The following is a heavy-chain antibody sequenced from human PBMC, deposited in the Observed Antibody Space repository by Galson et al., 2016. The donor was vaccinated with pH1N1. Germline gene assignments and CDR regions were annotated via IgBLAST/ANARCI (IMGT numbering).Heavy chain of an antibody. J-gene: IGHJ6*02. CDR1: GYTFTGYY. CDR2: INPNSGGT. V-gene: IGHV1-2*02. CDR3: ARIIFRHFGMDV. D-gene: IGHD3-16*02. Sequence: SVKVSCKASGYTFTGYYMHWVRQAPGQGLEWMGWINPNSGGTKYAQKCQGRVTMTRDTPISTAYMELSRLRSDDTALYFCARIIFRHFGMDVWGQGTTVTVSS.